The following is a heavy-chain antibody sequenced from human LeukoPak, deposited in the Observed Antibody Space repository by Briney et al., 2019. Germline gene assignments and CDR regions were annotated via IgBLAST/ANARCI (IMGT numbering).Heavy chain of an antibody. CDR2: IIPILGIA. V-gene: IGHV1-69*04. D-gene: IGHD3-10*01. CDR3: ARGSMVRGASAHHDY. J-gene: IGHJ4*02. Sequence: ASVKVSCKASGGTFSSYAISWVRQAPGQGLEWMGRIIPILGIANYAQKFQGGVTITADKSTSTAYMELCSLRSEDTAVYYCARGSMVRGASAHHDYWGQGTLVTVSS. CDR1: GGTFSSYA.